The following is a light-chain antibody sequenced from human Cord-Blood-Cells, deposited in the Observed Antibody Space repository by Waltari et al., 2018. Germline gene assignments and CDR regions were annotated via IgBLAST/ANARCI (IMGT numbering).Light chain of an antibody. CDR3: SSYTSSSTLV. CDR2: DVS. CDR1: SSDVGGYNY. Sequence: QSALTQPASVSGSPGQSITISCTGTSSDVGGYNYVSWYQQHPGKAPKLMIYDVSKRPTGCSNHFDGYKSGNTAALTISGLQAEDEADYYRSSYTSSSTLVFGGGTKLTVL. V-gene: IGLV2-14*01. J-gene: IGLJ3*02.